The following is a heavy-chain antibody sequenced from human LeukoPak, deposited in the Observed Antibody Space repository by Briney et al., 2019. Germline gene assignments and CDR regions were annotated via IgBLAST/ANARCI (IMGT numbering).Heavy chain of an antibody. J-gene: IGHJ4*02. CDR3: ARTPLYNWNPFDY. V-gene: IGHV4-31*03. D-gene: IGHD1-20*01. CDR2: IYYSGST. CDR1: GGSISSGGYY. Sequence: SETLSLTCTVSGGSISSGGYYWSWIRQHPGKGLEWIGYIYYSGSTYYNPSLKSRVTISVDTSKNQFSLKLSSVTAADTAVYYCARTPLYNWNPFDYWGQGTLVTVSS.